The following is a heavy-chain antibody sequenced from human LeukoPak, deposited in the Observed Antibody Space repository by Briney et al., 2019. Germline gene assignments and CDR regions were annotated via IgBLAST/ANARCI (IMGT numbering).Heavy chain of an antibody. CDR2: MSSTDGTT. J-gene: IGHJ4*02. CDR1: GFTFSNFA. V-gene: IGHV3-23*01. CDR3: AKRGVRGSYYFDH. D-gene: IGHD3-10*01. Sequence: PGGSLRLSCAASGFTFSNFAMTWVRQAPGKGLERVSTMSSTDGTTFYADSVKGRFTIFRDNSKNILYLQMNNLRAEDTAVYHCAKRGVRGSYYFDHWGQGTLVTVSS.